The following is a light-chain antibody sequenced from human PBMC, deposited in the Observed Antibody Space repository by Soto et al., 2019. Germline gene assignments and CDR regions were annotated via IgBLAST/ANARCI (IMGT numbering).Light chain of an antibody. CDR2: VNS. J-gene: IGLJ2*01. CDR3: QSYDSSLSVV. Sequence: QPVLTPPPSVSGAPGQRVTISCTGSSSNIGAGYDVHWYQQLPGTAPKLLIYVNSNRPSGVPDRFSGSKSGTSACLAITGVQAEHVAYHYYQSYDSSLSVVFGGGTKLTVL. V-gene: IGLV1-40*01. CDR1: SSNIGAGYD.